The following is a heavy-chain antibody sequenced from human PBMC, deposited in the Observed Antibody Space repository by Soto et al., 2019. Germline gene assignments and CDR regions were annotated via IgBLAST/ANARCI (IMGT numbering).Heavy chain of an antibody. V-gene: IGHV1-3*01. J-gene: IGHJ5*02. CDR3: ARELRRYSSSSGWFDP. CDR1: GYTFTSYA. D-gene: IGHD6-6*01. Sequence: ASGKVSCKASGYTFTSYAMHWVRQAPGQRLEWMGWINAGNGNTKYSQKFQGRVTITRDTSASTAYMELSSLRSEDTAVYYCARELRRYSSSSGWFDPWGQGTLVTVSS. CDR2: INAGNGNT.